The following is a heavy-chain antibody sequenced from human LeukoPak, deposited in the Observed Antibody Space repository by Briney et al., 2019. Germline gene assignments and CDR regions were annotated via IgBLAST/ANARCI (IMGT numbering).Heavy chain of an antibody. J-gene: IGHJ6*02. CDR3: ARGRAAARQVYYHGMDV. Sequence: SETLSLTCAVYGGSFSGYYWSWIRQPPGKGLEWIGEINHSGSTNYNPSLKSRVTISVDTSKNQFSLKLSSVAAADTAAYYCARGRAAARQVYYHGMDVWGQGTTVTVSS. CDR1: GGSFSGYY. V-gene: IGHV4-34*01. D-gene: IGHD6-6*01. CDR2: INHSGST.